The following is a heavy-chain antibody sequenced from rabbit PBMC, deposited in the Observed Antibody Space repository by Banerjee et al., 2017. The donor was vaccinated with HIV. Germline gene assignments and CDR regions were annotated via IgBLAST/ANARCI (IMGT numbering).Heavy chain of an antibody. D-gene: IGHD4-1*01. CDR2: INTGTSGST. V-gene: IGHV1S45*01. CDR3: ARDLAGVIGWNFDL. J-gene: IGHJ4*01. CDR1: GFSFSNKYV. Sequence: QQQLEESGGGLVKPEGSLTLTCTASGFSFSNKYVMCWVRQAPGKGLEWIACINTGTSGSTYYANWAKGRFTISKTPSTTVALQMTSLTAADTATYFCARDLAGVIGWNFDLRGQGTLVTVS.